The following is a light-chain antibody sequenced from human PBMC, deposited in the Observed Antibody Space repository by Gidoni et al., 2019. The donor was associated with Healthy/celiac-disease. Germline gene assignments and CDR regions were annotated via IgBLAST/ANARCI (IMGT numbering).Light chain of an antibody. V-gene: IGKV1-5*03. J-gene: IGKJ1*01. Sequence: DIQMTQSPSPLSASVGDRVTITCRASQSISSWLAWYQQNPGKAPKLLIYKASSLESGVPSRFSGSGSGTEFTLTISSLQPDDFATYYCQQYNSYSRTFGQXTKVEIK. CDR2: KAS. CDR1: QSISSW. CDR3: QQYNSYSRT.